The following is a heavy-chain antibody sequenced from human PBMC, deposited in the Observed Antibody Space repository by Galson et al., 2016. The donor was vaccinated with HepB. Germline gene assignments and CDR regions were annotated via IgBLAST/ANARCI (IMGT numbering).Heavy chain of an antibody. CDR2: INQDGSLK. Sequence: SLRLSCAASGFTFSSYGMHWVRQAPGKGLEWVANINQDGSLKYYVDSVRGRFTISRDNAENSLFLQMNSLRAEDTAVYYCARYRRESARYYTDVWGGGTTVIVSS. V-gene: IGHV3-7*03. D-gene: IGHD3-10*01. CDR1: GFTFSSYG. CDR3: ARYRRESARYYTDV. J-gene: IGHJ6*03.